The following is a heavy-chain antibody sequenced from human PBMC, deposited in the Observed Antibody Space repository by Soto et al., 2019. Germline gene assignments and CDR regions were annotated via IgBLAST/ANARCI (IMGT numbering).Heavy chain of an antibody. J-gene: IGHJ4*02. CDR1: GYTFTSYA. Sequence: ASVKVSCKASGYTFTSYAMHWVRQAPGQRLEWMGWINAGNGNTKYSQKFQGRVTITRDTSASTAYMELSSLRSEDTAVYYCARILLVYVFLCVYYMGYFFSYWGRGPLDPVSA. D-gene: IGHD3-3*01. V-gene: IGHV1-3*01. CDR2: INAGNGNT. CDR3: ARILLVYVFLCVYYMGYFFSY.